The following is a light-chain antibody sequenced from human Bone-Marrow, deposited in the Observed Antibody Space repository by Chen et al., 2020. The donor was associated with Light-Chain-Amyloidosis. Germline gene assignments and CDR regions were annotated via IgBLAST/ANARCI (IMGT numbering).Light chain of an antibody. CDR1: SGSIATNY. J-gene: IGLJ3*02. Sequence: NFMLTQPHSVSESPGKTVILSCTRSSGSIATNYLQWYQQRPGSSPTTVIYEDDQRPSGVPDRFSGSIDRASDSGRLTVSGLKTEDEADYYCQSYQGSSQGVFGGGTKLTVL. V-gene: IGLV6-57*01. CDR2: EDD. CDR3: QSYQGSSQGV.